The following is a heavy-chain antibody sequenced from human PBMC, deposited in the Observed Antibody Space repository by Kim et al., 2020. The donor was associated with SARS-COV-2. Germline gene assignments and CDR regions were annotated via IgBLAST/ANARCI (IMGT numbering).Heavy chain of an antibody. V-gene: IGHV3-66*01. CDR2: IYSGGST. J-gene: IGHJ4*02. Sequence: GGSLRLSCAASGFTVSSNYMSWVRQAPGKGLEWVSVIYSGGSTYYADSVKGRFTISRDNSKNTLYLQMNSLRAEDTAVYYCARDGYSSGWYGIDYWGQGTLVTVSS. CDR1: GFTVSSNY. CDR3: ARDGYSSGWYGIDY. D-gene: IGHD6-19*01.